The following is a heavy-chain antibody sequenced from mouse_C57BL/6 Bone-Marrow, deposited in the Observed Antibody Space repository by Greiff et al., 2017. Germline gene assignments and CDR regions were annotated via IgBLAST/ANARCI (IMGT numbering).Heavy chain of an antibody. D-gene: IGHD2-1*01. J-gene: IGHJ4*01. CDR1: GYTFTSYG. Sequence: VQLQQSGAELARPGASVKLSCKASGYTFTSYGISWVKQRTGQGLEWIGEIYPRSGNTYYNEKFKGKATLTADKSSSPAYMELRSLTSEDSAVYFCARSGGNCYYAMDYWGQGTSVTVSS. V-gene: IGHV1-81*01. CDR2: IYPRSGNT. CDR3: ARSGGNCYYAMDY.